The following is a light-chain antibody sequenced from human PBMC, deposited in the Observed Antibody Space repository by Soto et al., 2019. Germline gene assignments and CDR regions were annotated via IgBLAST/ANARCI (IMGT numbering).Light chain of an antibody. J-gene: IGKJ1*01. CDR2: AAS. CDR1: QSIKKS. CDR3: QQNYITPPWT. Sequence: DVQMTQSPSSLSASVGDRVTITCRASQSIKKSLNWYQQKPGKAPKLLIFAASNLQSGVPSRFSGSGSGTDFTLTIRSLQAEDFATYYCQQNYITPPWTFGPGTTVDI. V-gene: IGKV1-39*01.